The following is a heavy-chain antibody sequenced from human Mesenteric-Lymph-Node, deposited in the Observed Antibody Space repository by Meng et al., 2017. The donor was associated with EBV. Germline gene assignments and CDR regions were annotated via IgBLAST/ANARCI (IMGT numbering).Heavy chain of an antibody. J-gene: IGHJ4*02. Sequence: LQLLRSVQGLGTPPETLSFTCIFLVGSIRSSGSYWGWIRQPPGGGLEWIGSIYYSGPTYYNPSLKGRVTISVDTSKNQFSLKLSSVTAADTAVYYCARGHLGYYDSSGYLDSWGQGTLVTVSS. CDR1: VGSIRSSGSY. V-gene: IGHV4-39*07. CDR2: IYYSGPT. D-gene: IGHD3-22*01. CDR3: ARGHLGYYDSSGYLDS.